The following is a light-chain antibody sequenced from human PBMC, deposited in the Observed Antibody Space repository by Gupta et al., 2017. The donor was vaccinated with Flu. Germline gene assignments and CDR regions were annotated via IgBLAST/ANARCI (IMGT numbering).Light chain of an antibody. V-gene: IGKV1-33*01. Sequence: DIQMTQSPSSLSASVGDRVTITCQASQDISNYLNWYQQKPGKAPKLLIYDASNLETGVPSRFSGSGSGTDFTFTISSLQPEDIATYYCQQYENLPCTFGPGTKVDIK. CDR3: QQYENLPCT. CDR2: DAS. CDR1: QDISNY. J-gene: IGKJ3*01.